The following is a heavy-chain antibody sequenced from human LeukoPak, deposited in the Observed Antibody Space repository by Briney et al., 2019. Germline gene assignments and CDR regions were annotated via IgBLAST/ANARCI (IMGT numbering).Heavy chain of an antibody. V-gene: IGHV4-4*07. CDR1: GGSISSYY. CDR2: IYTSGST. D-gene: IGHD1-26*01. J-gene: IGHJ6*03. Sequence: SETLSLTCTVSGGSISSYYWSWIRQPAGKGLEWIGRIYTSGSTNYNPSLQSRVTMSVDTSKNQFSLRLTSVTAADTAVYYCAKFGTYPVHVSYSYYYLDVWGKGTTVTVSS. CDR3: AKFGTYPVHVSYSYYYLDV.